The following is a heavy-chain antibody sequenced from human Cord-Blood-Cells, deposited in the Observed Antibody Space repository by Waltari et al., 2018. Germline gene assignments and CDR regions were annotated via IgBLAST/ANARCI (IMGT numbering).Heavy chain of an antibody. D-gene: IGHD6-19*01. V-gene: IGHV1-18*01. Sequence: QVQLVQSGAEVKKPGASVKVSCKASGYTFTSYGISWVRQAPGQGLEWMGWISAYNGNTNYAQKLQGRGTMTTDTSTSTAYMELRSLRSDDTAVYYCARDGGRGAVAGTGYYYYGMDVWGQGTTVTVSS. CDR1: GYTFTSYG. CDR3: ARDGGRGAVAGTGYYYYGMDV. CDR2: ISAYNGNT. J-gene: IGHJ6*02.